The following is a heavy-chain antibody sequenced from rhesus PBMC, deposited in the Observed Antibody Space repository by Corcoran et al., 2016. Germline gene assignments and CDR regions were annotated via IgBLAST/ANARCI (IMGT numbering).Heavy chain of an antibody. V-gene: IGHV3-54*02. Sequence: EVQLVESGGGLVQPGGSLGLSCAASGVTFSSYGMHWVRKVPGKGLEWEAVISYDGSKKYYAASVKDRFSISRDNSKNMLYLTMNYLKLEDTAVYYCVSVVVSATPLIDYWGQGVLVTVSS. J-gene: IGHJ4*01. D-gene: IGHD2-8*01. CDR1: GVTFSSYG. CDR3: VSVVVSATPLIDY. CDR2: ISYDGSKK.